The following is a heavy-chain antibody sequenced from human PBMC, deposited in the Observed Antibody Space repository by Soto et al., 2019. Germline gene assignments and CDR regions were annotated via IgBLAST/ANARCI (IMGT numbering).Heavy chain of an antibody. V-gene: IGHV3-33*01. CDR2: IWYDGSNK. D-gene: IGHD1-26*01. CDR3: ARDPSIVGATDY. CDR1: GFTFSSYG. J-gene: IGHJ4*02. Sequence: PVGSLRLSCAASGFTFSSYGMHWVRQAPGKGLEWVAVIWYDGSNKYYADSVKGRFTISRDNSKNTLYLQMNSLRAEDTAVYYCARDPSIVGATDYWGQGTLVTVSS.